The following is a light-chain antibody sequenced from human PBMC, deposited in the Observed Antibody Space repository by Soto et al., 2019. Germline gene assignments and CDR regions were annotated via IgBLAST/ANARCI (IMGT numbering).Light chain of an antibody. CDR1: RSVSSSY. V-gene: IGKV3D-20*01. CDR3: QQYGSSPIT. Sequence: EIVLTQSPGALSLSPVERATLSCGASRSVSSSYLAWYQQKPGLAPRLLIYDASSTATGIPDRFSGSGSGTDFTLTISRLEPEDFAVYYCQQYGSSPITFGQGTQLEIK. J-gene: IGKJ5*01. CDR2: DAS.